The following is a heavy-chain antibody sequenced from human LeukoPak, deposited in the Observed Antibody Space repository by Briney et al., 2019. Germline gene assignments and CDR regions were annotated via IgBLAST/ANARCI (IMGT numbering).Heavy chain of an antibody. CDR1: GGTFSSYA. D-gene: IGHD3-22*01. J-gene: IGHJ4*02. CDR2: IIPIFGTA. V-gene: IGHV1-69*13. CDR3: ARYPPADYDSSGYFDY. Sequence: SVKVSCKASGGTFSSYAISWVRQAPGQGLEWMGGIIPIFGTANYAQKFQGRVTITADESTSTAYMELSSLRSEDTAVYYCARYPPADYDSSGYFDYWGQGTLVTVSS.